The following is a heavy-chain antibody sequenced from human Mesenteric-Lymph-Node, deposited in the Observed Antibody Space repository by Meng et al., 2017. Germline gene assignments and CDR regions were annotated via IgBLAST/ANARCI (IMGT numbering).Heavy chain of an antibody. V-gene: IGHV3-23*01. J-gene: IGHJ4*02. Sequence: GGSLRLSCAASGFTFSTKAMSWVRQAPGKGLECVSALSGNSDYSYYADSVRGRFTISRDNSKNTLLLQMNSLRAEDTAVYYCASIDILTGYFDYWGQGTPVTVSS. CDR3: ASIDILTGYFDY. D-gene: IGHD3-9*01. CDR1: GFTFSTKA. CDR2: LSGNSDYS.